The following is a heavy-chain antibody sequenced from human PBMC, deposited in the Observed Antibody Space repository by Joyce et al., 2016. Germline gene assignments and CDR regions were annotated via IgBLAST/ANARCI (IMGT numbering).Heavy chain of an antibody. D-gene: IGHD4-23*01. J-gene: IGHJ2*01. CDR1: EYTLTELS. CDR3: ASGGTSYWCFDL. Sequence: QVQLVQSGAEVKKPGASVKVSCKVSEYTLTELSIHWGRQAPGKGLEWMGGCDPEDGETIYAQKCQGRLTMTEDTSTETSAMELSSLASDDTAVYYWASGGTSYWCFDLWGRGTLVTVSS. V-gene: IGHV1-24*01. CDR2: CDPEDGET.